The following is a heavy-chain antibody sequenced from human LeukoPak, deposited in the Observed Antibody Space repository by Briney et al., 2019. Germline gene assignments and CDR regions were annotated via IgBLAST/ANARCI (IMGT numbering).Heavy chain of an antibody. V-gene: IGHV3-20*04. J-gene: IGHJ1*01. Sequence: PGGSLRLSCAGSGYIFDDYGMRWVRQAPGKGPEWVADINWDGGSTGYAASVKGRCTISRDNAKNALYLEMNSLRVEDTAFYYCVRLGRDGYTYGAAYWGQGALVTVSS. CDR3: VRLGRDGYTYGAAY. CDR1: GYIFDDYG. D-gene: IGHD5-24*01. CDR2: INWDGGST.